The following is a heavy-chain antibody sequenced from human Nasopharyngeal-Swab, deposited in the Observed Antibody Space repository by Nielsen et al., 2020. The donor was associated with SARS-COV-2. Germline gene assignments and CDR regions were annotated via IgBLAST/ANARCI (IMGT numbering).Heavy chain of an antibody. Sequence: GESLKISCAASGFIFSSYAMHWVRQAPGKGLEWVAFISYDGSNTFYAGSVRGRFAISRDYSKNTLYLQMNSLRAEDTAVYYCARGGEDRFDFDYWGQGTLVTVSS. D-gene: IGHD3-16*01. CDR2: ISYDGSNT. V-gene: IGHV3-30*03. CDR3: ARGGEDRFDFDY. CDR1: GFIFSSYA. J-gene: IGHJ4*02.